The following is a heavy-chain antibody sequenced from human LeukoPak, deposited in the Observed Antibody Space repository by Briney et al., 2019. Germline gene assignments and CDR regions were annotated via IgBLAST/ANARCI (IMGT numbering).Heavy chain of an antibody. CDR3: ARGAWRWEMATSTFDN. D-gene: IGHD5-24*01. J-gene: IGHJ4*02. CDR1: GFTFSSYE. V-gene: IGHV3-48*03. CDR2: ISSSGSTI. Sequence: GGSLRLSCAASGFTFSSYEMNWVRQAPGKGLEWVSYISSSGSTIYYADSVKGRFTISRDNAKNSLYLQMNSLRAEDTAVCYCARGAWRWEMATSTFDNWGQGTLVSVSS.